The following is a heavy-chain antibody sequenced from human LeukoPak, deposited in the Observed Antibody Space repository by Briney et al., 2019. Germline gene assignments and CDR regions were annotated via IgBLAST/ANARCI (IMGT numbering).Heavy chain of an antibody. CDR3: AKVGYDYVWGSYRDDY. J-gene: IGHJ4*02. Sequence: PGGSLRLSCAASGFTFSSYSMNWVRQAPGKGLEWVSYISSSSSTIYSADSVKGLFTISRDNSKNTLYLQMNSLRAEDTAVYYCAKVGYDYVWGSYRDDYWGQGTLVTVSS. V-gene: IGHV3-48*01. CDR1: GFTFSSYS. D-gene: IGHD3-16*02. CDR2: ISSSSSTI.